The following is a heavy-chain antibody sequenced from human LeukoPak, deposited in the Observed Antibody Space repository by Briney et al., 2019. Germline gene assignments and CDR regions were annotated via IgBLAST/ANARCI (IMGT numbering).Heavy chain of an antibody. J-gene: IGHJ4*02. Sequence: GGSLRLSCAATGLTFSSYGMSWVRQAPGKGLEWVSAITGSGGRTYYADSVKGRFTISRDNAKNSLYLQMNSLRAEDTAVYYCARENSGWYSVGDYWGQGTLVTVSS. CDR3: ARENSGWYSVGDY. D-gene: IGHD6-19*01. CDR1: GLTFSSYG. V-gene: IGHV3-23*01. CDR2: ITGSGGRT.